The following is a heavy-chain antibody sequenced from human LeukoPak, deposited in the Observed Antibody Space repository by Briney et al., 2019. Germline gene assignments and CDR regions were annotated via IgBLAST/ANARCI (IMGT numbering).Heavy chain of an antibody. CDR3: ARLQGYCSSTSCYTSWFDP. CDR1: GGSISSHY. CDR2: IYTSGST. Sequence: SETLSLTCTVSGGSISSHYWSWIRQPPGKGLEWIGYIYTSGSTNYNPSLKSRVTISVDTSKNQFSLKLSSVTAADTAVYYCARLQGYCSSTSCYTSWFDPWGQGTLVTVSS. D-gene: IGHD2-2*02. V-gene: IGHV4-4*09. J-gene: IGHJ5*02.